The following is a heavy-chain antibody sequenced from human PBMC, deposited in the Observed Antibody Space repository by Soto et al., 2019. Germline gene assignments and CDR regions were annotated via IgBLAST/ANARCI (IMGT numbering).Heavy chain of an antibody. V-gene: IGHV1-69*13. D-gene: IGHD6-13*01. CDR2: IVPIYRTA. J-gene: IGHJ4*02. CDR1: GGTFSSYR. CDR3: VRDSGAKLSSS. Sequence: SVKVSCKASGGTFSSYRINWVRRAPGQGLGWVGGIVPIYRTADYAQKFQGRVTITADESARTSYMELRSLKSQDTAVYYCVRDSGAKLSSSWGQGTLVTVSS.